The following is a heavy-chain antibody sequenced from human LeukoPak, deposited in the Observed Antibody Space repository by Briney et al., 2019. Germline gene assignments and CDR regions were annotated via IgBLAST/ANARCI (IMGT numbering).Heavy chain of an antibody. CDR1: GFTFSSYW. CDR3: ARDVVVTAMGDY. V-gene: IGHV3-74*01. CDR2: INSDGSST. Sequence: GGSLRLSCAASGFTFSSYWMHWVRKAPGKGLVWVSRINSDGSSTSYADSVKGRFTISRDNAKNTLYLQMNSLRAEDTAVYYCARDVVVTAMGDYWGQGTLVTVSS. J-gene: IGHJ4*02. D-gene: IGHD2-21*02.